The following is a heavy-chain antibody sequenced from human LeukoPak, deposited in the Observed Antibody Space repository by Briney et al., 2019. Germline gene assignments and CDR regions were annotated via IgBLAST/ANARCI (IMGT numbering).Heavy chain of an antibody. Sequence: GGSLRLSCAASGFTFSTYAMNWVRRALGKGLEWVSGISESDGRTYYADSVKGRFTISRDNSKNTLYLQMNSLRVEDTAVYYCAKVLSLTQYYWYGMDVWGQGTTVVVSS. CDR2: ISESDGRT. J-gene: IGHJ6*02. CDR1: GFTFSTYA. D-gene: IGHD2/OR15-2a*01. V-gene: IGHV3-23*01. CDR3: AKVLSLTQYYWYGMDV.